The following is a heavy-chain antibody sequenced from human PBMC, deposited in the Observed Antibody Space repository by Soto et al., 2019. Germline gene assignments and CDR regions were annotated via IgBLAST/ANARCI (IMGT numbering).Heavy chain of an antibody. D-gene: IGHD3-3*01. CDR1: GFTFSTNL. CDR3: AKAGAGVANFDY. Sequence: LRLSCAVSGFTFSTNLMHCVRQATGKGLVGVSRINSDGTNAAYADSVQGRFTISRDNAKNTLYLQMNSLTGEDTAVYYCAKAGAGVANFDYWGQGTLVTVSS. J-gene: IGHJ4*02. CDR2: INSDGTNA. V-gene: IGHV3-74*01.